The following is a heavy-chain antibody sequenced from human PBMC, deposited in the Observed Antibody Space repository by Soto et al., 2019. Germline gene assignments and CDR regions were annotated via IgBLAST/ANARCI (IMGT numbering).Heavy chain of an antibody. J-gene: IGHJ4*02. CDR1: GFTFSSYG. V-gene: IGHV3-33*01. CDR2: IWYDGSNK. CDR3: AREQGDRIAALSY. Sequence: GGSLRLSCAASGFTFSSYGMHWVRQAPGKGLEWVAVIWYDGSNKYYADSVKGRFTISRDNSKNTLYLQMNSLRAEDTAVYYCAREQGDRIAALSYWGQGTLVTVSS. D-gene: IGHD6-6*01.